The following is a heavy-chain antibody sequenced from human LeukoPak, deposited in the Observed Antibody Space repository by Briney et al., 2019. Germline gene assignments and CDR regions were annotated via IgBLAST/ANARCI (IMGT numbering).Heavy chain of an antibody. J-gene: IGHJ1*01. Sequence: SVKLSCKASGYTFTGYYMHWVRLAPGQGLEWMGWINPNSGGTNYAQKFQGRVTMTRDTSISTAYMELSRLRSDDTAVYYCARDGVGYYDSSGYYYFQHWGQGSLATVSS. CDR1: GYTFTGYY. V-gene: IGHV1-2*02. CDR2: INPNSGGT. CDR3: ARDGVGYYDSSGYYYFQH. D-gene: IGHD3-22*01.